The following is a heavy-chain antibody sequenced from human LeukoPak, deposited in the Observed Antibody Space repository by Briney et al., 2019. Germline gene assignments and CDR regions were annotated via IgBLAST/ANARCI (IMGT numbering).Heavy chain of an antibody. CDR2: ISNDGNNK. CDR3: ARGLVGVSGAFDI. J-gene: IGHJ3*02. D-gene: IGHD1-26*01. V-gene: IGHV3-30*04. Sequence: GGSLRLSCEASGFTFSAYNLHWVRQAPGKGLEWVAVISNDGNNKYDADSVKGRFTVSRDNSKNTLYLQMNTLRAEDTAAYYCARGLVGVSGAFDIWGQGTLVTVSS. CDR1: GFTFSAYN.